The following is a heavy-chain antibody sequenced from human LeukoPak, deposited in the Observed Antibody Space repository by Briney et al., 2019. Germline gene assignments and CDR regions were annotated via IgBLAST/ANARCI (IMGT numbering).Heavy chain of an antibody. Sequence: GGSLRLSCAASGFTFSSYSMNWVCQAPGKGLEWVSSISSSSSYIYYADSVKGRFTISRDNAKNSLYLQMNSLRAEDTAVYYCAREMGSSYYDSSGYYGFFDYWGQGTLVTVSS. V-gene: IGHV3-21*01. CDR2: ISSSSSYI. CDR3: AREMGSSYYDSSGYYGFFDY. D-gene: IGHD3-22*01. J-gene: IGHJ4*02. CDR1: GFTFSSYS.